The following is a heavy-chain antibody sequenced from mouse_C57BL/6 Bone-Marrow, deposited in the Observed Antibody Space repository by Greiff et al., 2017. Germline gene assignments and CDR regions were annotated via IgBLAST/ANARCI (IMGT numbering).Heavy chain of an antibody. V-gene: IGHV1-81*01. Sequence: VQLQQSGAELARPGASVKLSCKASGYTFTSYGISWVKQRTGPGIEWIGESAPRSGNTYYTEKFKGKATLTADKSSSTAYMELRSLTSEDSAVSFCGGAIYYYGSSYGDYYAIDYWGQGTSVTVSS. CDR2: SAPRSGNT. CDR1: GYTFTSYG. CDR3: GGAIYYYGSSYGDYYAIDY. J-gene: IGHJ4*01. D-gene: IGHD1-1*01.